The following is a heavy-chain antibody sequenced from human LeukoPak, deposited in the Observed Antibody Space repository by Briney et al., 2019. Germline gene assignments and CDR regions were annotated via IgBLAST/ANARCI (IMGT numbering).Heavy chain of an antibody. CDR1: GGSISSSSYY. D-gene: IGHD3-16*01. CDR2: IYYSGST. J-gene: IGHJ4*02. CDR3: ARERGRRFYFDY. Sequence: SETLSLTCTVSGGSISSSSYYWGWIRQPPGKGLVWIGSIYYSGSTYYNPSLKSRVTISIDTSKDQFSLKLSSVTAADTAVYYCARERGRRFYFDYWGQGTLVTVSS. V-gene: IGHV4-39*07.